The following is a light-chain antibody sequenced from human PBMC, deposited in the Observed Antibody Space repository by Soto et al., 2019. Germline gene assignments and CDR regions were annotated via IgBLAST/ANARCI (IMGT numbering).Light chain of an antibody. CDR2: QTS. J-gene: IGKJ1*01. CDR3: HQRQIWPRT. V-gene: IGKV3-11*01. CDR1: QSVRDF. Sequence: EIVLTQSPGTLSLSPGEGAALSCRASQSVRDFLAWYQHRPGQAPRLLIYQTSLRAAGIPARFSASGSGTDFTLTISDVQPEDFALYYCHQRQIWPRTFGQGTKVDIK.